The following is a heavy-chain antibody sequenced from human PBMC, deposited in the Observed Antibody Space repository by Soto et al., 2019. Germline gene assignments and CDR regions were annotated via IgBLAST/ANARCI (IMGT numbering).Heavy chain of an antibody. D-gene: IGHD5-18*01. CDR1: GGTFSSYA. J-gene: IGHJ4*02. CDR2: IIPIFGTA. CDR3: ASSTPRGYSYGPDY. Sequence: SVKVSCKASGGTFSSYAISWVRQAPGQGLEWMGGIIPIFGTANYAQKFQGRVTITADESTSTAYMELSSLRSEDTAVYYCASSTPRGYSYGPDYWGQGTLVTVSS. V-gene: IGHV1-69*13.